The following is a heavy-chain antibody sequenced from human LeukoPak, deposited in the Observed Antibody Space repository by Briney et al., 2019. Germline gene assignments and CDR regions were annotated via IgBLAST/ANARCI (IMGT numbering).Heavy chain of an antibody. V-gene: IGHV1-8*01. CDR1: GYTFTSYD. Sequence: ASVKVSCKASGYTFTSYDINWVRQATGQGLEWMGWMNPNSGNTGYAQKFQGRVTMTRNTSISTAYMELSSLRSEDTAVYYCARAGFDYYDSSGYPTDYWGQGTLVTVSS. J-gene: IGHJ4*02. CDR3: ARAGFDYYDSSGYPTDY. D-gene: IGHD3-22*01. CDR2: MNPNSGNT.